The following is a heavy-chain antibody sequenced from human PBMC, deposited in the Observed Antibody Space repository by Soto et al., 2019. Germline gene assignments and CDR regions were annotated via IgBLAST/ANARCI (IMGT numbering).Heavy chain of an antibody. Sequence: EVQLVESGGGLVQPGGSLRLSCAASGFTFSTYDMHWVRQVPGKGLEWVSTIGTTDDTFYAGSVKGRFTISREDAKNSLYGQMNRLSAEDTAVYYCARAAGIGMPGTRYFDLWGRGTLVTVSS. CDR3: ARAAGIGMPGTRYFDL. CDR2: IGTTDDT. V-gene: IGHV3-13*01. D-gene: IGHD6-19*01. CDR1: GFTFSTYD. J-gene: IGHJ2*01.